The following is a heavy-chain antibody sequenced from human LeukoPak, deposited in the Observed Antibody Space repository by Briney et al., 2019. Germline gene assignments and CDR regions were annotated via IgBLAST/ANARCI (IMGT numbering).Heavy chain of an antibody. J-gene: IGHJ4*02. CDR1: GYSISSGYY. CDR3: ARHRALRLNLDY. Sequence: PSETLSLTCAVSGYSISSGYYWGWIRQPPGKGLEWIGSIYHSGSTYYNPSLESRVTISVDTSKNQFSLKLSSVTAADTAVYYCARHRALRLNLDYWGQGTLVTVSS. V-gene: IGHV4-38-2*01. CDR2: IYHSGST.